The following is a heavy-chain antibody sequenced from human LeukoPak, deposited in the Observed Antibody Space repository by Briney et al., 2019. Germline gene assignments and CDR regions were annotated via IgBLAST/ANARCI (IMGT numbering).Heavy chain of an antibody. CDR3: ARGPIQLWARGAFDI. D-gene: IGHD5-18*01. CDR2: INHSGST. V-gene: IGHV4-34*01. Sequence: SETLSLTCAVYGGSFSGYYWSWIRQPPGKGLEWIGEINHSGSTNYNPSLKSRVTISVDTSKNQFSLKLSSVTAADTAVYYCARGPIQLWARGAFDIWGQGTMVTASS. CDR1: GGSFSGYY. J-gene: IGHJ3*02.